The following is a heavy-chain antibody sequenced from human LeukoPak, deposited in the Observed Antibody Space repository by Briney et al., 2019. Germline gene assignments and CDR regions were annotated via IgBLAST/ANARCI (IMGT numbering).Heavy chain of an antibody. CDR3: ARGGGYSSPAS. Sequence: GGSLRLSCAASGFTFSSYSMNWVRQAPGKGLEWVAVISYDGSNKYYADSVKGRFTISRDNSKNTLYLQMNSLRAEDTAVYYCARGGGYSSPASWGQGTLVTVSS. CDR1: GFTFSSYS. V-gene: IGHV3-30*03. CDR2: ISYDGSNK. D-gene: IGHD6-13*01. J-gene: IGHJ5*02.